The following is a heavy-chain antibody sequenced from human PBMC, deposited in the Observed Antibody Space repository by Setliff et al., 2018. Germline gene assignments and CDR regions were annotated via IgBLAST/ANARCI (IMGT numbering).Heavy chain of an antibody. D-gene: IGHD5-12*01. V-gene: IGHV1-69*13. CDR3: ARVRLVATTNYYYYYYMDV. CDR2: IIPIFGTA. J-gene: IGHJ6*03. Sequence: SVKVSCKASGGTFSSYAISWVRQAPGQGLEWMGGIIPIFGTANYAQKFQGRVTITADESTSTAYMELSSLRSEDTAVYYCARVRLVATTNYYYYYYMDVWGKGTTVTVSS. CDR1: GGTFSSYA.